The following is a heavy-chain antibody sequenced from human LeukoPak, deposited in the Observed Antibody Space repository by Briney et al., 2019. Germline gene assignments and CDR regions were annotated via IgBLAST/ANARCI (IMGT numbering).Heavy chain of an antibody. CDR1: GGTFSSYA. J-gene: IGHJ4*02. Sequence: SVKVSCKASGGTFSSYAISWVRQAPGQGLEWMGGIIPIFGTANYAQKLQGRVTMTTDTSTSTAYMELRSLRSDDTAVYYCARAVATSSFSGFDYWSQGTLVTVSS. V-gene: IGHV1-69*05. D-gene: IGHD5-12*01. CDR3: ARAVATSSFSGFDY. CDR2: IIPIFGTA.